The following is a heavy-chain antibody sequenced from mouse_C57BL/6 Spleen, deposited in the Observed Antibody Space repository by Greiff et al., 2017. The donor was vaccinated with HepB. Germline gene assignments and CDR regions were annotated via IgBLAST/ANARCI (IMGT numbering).Heavy chain of an antibody. V-gene: IGHV5-17*01. CDR1: GFTFSDYG. CDR3: ARKVWGFDY. D-gene: IGHD4-1*01. Sequence: EVQRVESGGGLVKPGGSLKLSCAASGFTFSDYGMHWVRQAPEKGLEWVAYISSGSSTIYYADTVKGRFTIARDHAKNTRFLQMTSLRAEDTAMYYCARKVWGFDYWGQGTTLTVSS. J-gene: IGHJ2*01. CDR2: ISSGSSTI.